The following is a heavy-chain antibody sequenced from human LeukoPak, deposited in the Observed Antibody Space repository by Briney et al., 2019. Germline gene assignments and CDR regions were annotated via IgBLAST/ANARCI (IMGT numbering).Heavy chain of an antibody. CDR2: IYYSGST. Sequence: SETLSLTCTVSGGSISSGGYYWSWIRQHPGKGLEWIGYIYYSGSTHYNPSLKSRVTISVDTSKNRFSLKLSSVTAADTAVYFCSRGLDSRKLGYWGQGTLVTVSS. CDR1: GGSISSGGYY. D-gene: IGHD3-22*01. J-gene: IGHJ4*02. V-gene: IGHV4-31*03. CDR3: SRGLDSRKLGY.